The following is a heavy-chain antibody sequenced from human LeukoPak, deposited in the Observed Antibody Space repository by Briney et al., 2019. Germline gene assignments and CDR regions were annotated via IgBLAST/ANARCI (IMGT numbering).Heavy chain of an antibody. CDR2: MNPNSGNT. CDR3: ATEQWLLSRNWFDP. Sequence: ASVKVSSKASGYTFTSYDINWVRQATGQGLEWMGWMNPNSGNTGYAQKFQGRVTMTRNTSISTAYMELSSLRSEDTAVYYCATEQWLLSRNWFDPWGQGTLVTVSS. V-gene: IGHV1-8*01. J-gene: IGHJ5*02. CDR1: GYTFTSYD. D-gene: IGHD6-19*01.